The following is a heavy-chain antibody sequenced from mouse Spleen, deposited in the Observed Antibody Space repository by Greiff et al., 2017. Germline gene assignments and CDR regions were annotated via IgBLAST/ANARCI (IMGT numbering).Heavy chain of an antibody. V-gene: IGHV5-17*01. J-gene: IGHJ4*01. Sequence: EVKLMESGGGLVKPGGSLKLSCAASGFTFSDYGMHWVRQAPEKGLEWVAYISSGSSTIYYADTVKGRFTISRDNAKNTLFLQMTSLRSEDTAMYYCARRNYGNAMDYWGQGTSVTVSS. CDR3: ARRNYGNAMDY. D-gene: IGHD1-1*01. CDR1: GFTFSDYG. CDR2: ISSGSSTI.